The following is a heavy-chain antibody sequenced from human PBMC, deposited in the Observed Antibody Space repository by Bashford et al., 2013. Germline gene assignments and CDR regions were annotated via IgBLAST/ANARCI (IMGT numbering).Heavy chain of an antibody. CDR2: ITWNSGSI. D-gene: IGHD6-6*01. CDR3: ARDRRGYSTSSVFGS. Sequence: SLRLSCAASGFTFDDYAMHWVRQAPGKGLEWVSGITWNSGSIGYADSVKGRFTISRDNAKNSLYLQMNSLRAEDTAVYYCARDRRGYSTSSVFGSWGQGTLVTVSS. J-gene: IGHJ4*02. V-gene: IGHV3-9*01. CDR1: GFTFDDYA.